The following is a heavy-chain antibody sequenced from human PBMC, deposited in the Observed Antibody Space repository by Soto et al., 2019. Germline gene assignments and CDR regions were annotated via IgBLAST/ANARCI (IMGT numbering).Heavy chain of an antibody. D-gene: IGHD1-26*01. Sequence: EVQLLESGGGLVQPGDSLRLSCAASGFTFSSYAMSWVRQAPGKGLEWVSAISGTGGSTYNADSVKGRFTISRDNSKNTLYLLMNSLRAEDTAVYYCAKTGVVGASYGLDVWGQGTTLTVSS. CDR3: AKTGVVGASYGLDV. CDR2: ISGTGGST. V-gene: IGHV3-23*01. CDR1: GFTFSSYA. J-gene: IGHJ6*02.